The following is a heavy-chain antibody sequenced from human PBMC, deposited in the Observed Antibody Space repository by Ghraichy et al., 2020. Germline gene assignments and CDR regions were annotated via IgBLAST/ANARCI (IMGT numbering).Heavy chain of an antibody. CDR1: GGSISSYC. J-gene: IGHJ5*02. D-gene: IGHD3-16*02. Sequence: SETLSLTCTVSGGSISSYCWSWIRQPAGKGLEWIGRICSSGSTNCNPSLKSRVTMSVDTSQNQFSLKMNSVTAADTAVYYCARGPYHDYVWGVYRYFDHWGQGTLVTVSS. V-gene: IGHV4-4*07. CDR3: ARGPYHDYVWGVYRYFDH. CDR2: ICSSGST.